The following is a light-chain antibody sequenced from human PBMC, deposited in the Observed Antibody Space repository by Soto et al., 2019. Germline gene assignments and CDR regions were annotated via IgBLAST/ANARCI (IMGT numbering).Light chain of an antibody. CDR1: SSDVGGYNY. V-gene: IGLV2-14*01. CDR2: EVS. Sequence: LTQPASVSGSPGQSITISCTGTSSDVGGYNYVSWYQQHPGKAPKLMIYEVSNRPSGVSNRFSGSKSGNTASLTISGLQAEDEADYYCSSYTSSSPYVFGTGTKVTVL. J-gene: IGLJ1*01. CDR3: SSYTSSSPYV.